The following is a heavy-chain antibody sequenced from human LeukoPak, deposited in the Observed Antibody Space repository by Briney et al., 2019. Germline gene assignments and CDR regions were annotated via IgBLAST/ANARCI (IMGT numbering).Heavy chain of an antibody. CDR1: GFNFKYVW. CDR3: ARDVRIAAAGLPDC. D-gene: IGHD6-13*01. V-gene: IGHV3-33*07. Sequence: PGGSLRLSCAASGFNFKYVWMNWVRQAPGKGLEWVAVIWYDGSYKYYADSVKGRFTISRDNSKNTLYLQMDSLGAEDTAIYYCARDVRIAAAGLPDCWGQGTLVTVSA. J-gene: IGHJ4*02. CDR2: IWYDGSYK.